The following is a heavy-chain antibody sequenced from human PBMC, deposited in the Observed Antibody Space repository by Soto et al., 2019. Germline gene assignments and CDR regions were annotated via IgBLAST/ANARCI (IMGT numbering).Heavy chain of an antibody. D-gene: IGHD4-17*01. CDR3: ARDDDYAALGY. CDR1: CGSIITSY. Sequence: PSETLSLTCTFSCGSIITSYWSWLRQPPEKGLEWIGYIYYSGNTNCNPSLKSRVSISVDTSKSQFSLKLSSVTAADTAVYYCARDDDYAALGYWGPGTLVTVSS. V-gene: IGHV4-59*01. CDR2: IYYSGNT. J-gene: IGHJ4*02.